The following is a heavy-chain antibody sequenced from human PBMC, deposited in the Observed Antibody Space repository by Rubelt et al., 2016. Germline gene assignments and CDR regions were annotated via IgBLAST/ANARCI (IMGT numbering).Heavy chain of an antibody. CDR2: IYWDDDK. J-gene: IGHJ4*02. D-gene: IGHD1-26*01. CDR3: AHRAGIGKYFEY. V-gene: IGHV2-5*02. Sequence: QITLKESGPTLVKPTQTLTLTCTFSGFSLSTSGVNVGWIRQPPGKALEWLALIYWDDDKRYSPFLTSRLIITKDTSKNQVVLTMTNMDPVDTATYYCAHRAGIGKYFEYWGQGTLVTVSS. CDR1: GFSLSTSGVN.